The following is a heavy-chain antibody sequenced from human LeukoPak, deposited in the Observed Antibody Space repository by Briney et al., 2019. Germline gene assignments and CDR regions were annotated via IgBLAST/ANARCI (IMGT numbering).Heavy chain of an antibody. CDR3: AKAADYDFWSGYYRTMYYFDY. J-gene: IGHJ4*02. CDR1: GFTFSSYA. Sequence: RPGGSLRLSCAASGFTFSSYAMSWVRQAPGKGLEWVSAISGSGGSTYYADSVKGRFTISRDNSKNTLDLQMNSLRAEDTAVYYCAKAADYDFWSGYYRTMYYFDYWGQGTLVTVSS. V-gene: IGHV3-23*01. D-gene: IGHD3-3*01. CDR2: ISGSGGST.